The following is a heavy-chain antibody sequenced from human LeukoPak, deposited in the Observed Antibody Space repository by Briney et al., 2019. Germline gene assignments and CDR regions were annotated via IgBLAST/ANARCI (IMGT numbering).Heavy chain of an antibody. J-gene: IGHJ4*02. D-gene: IGHD1-1*01. CDR3: ARGNGTPYYFDY. Sequence: PSETLSLTCTVSGGSISRYFWSWLRQPPGKGLEWIGEINHSGSTNYNPSLKSRVTISVDTSKNQFSLKLSSVTAADTAVYYCARGNGTPYYFDYWGQGTLVTVSS. CDR2: INHSGST. CDR1: GGSISRYF. V-gene: IGHV4-34*01.